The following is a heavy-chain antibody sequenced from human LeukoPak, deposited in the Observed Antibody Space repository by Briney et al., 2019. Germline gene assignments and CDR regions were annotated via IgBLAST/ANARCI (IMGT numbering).Heavy chain of an antibody. V-gene: IGHV3-7*05. Sequence: GGSLRLYCSASGFTFSNLWMSWVRQAPGKGLEWVANINHDGSDKYYVDSVKGRFTISRDNAKNSLYLQMNSLRAEDTAVYYCATGRQLDYWGQGTLVTVSS. CDR1: GFTFSNLW. CDR2: INHDGSDK. J-gene: IGHJ4*02. CDR3: ATGRQLDY. D-gene: IGHD6-13*01.